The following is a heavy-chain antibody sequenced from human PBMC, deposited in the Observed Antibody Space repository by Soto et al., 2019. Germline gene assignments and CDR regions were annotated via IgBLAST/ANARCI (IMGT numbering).Heavy chain of an antibody. CDR1: GYTFTSYY. V-gene: IGHV1-46*03. CDR2: INPSGSIT. J-gene: IGHJ4*02. Sequence: QVQLVQSGAEVKKPGASVKVSCKTSGYTFTSYYVQWVRQAPGQGLEWMGIINPSGSITNYAQKFPGRVTMTRDTSTSTVYMELTSLRSEDTAVYYCAREGQQLVAFDYWGQGTLVTVSS. D-gene: IGHD6-13*01. CDR3: AREGQQLVAFDY.